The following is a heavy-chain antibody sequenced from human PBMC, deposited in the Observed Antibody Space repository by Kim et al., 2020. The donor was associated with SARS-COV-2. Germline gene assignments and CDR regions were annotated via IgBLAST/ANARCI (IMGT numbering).Heavy chain of an antibody. Sequence: SVKGRFTISRDNAENSLFRHMNSLRDEDTAVYYCARDRTYSSSWFDAFDIWGQGTMVTVSS. V-gene: IGHV3-48*02. J-gene: IGHJ3*02. D-gene: IGHD6-13*01. CDR3: ARDRTYSSSWFDAFDI.